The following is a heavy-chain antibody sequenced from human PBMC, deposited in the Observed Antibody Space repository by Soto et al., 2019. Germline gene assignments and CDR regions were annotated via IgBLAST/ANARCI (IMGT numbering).Heavy chain of an antibody. CDR3: ARGDGGHGY. D-gene: IGHD1-26*01. Sequence: SETLSLTCTVSGGSISSYYWTWIRQPPGKGLEWIGYISNSGSTNYNPSLKSRVTISLDTSKNRFSLKLSSVTAADTAVYYCARGDGGHGYWGQGTLVTVSS. V-gene: IGHV4-59*01. J-gene: IGHJ4*02. CDR1: GGSISSYY. CDR2: ISNSGST.